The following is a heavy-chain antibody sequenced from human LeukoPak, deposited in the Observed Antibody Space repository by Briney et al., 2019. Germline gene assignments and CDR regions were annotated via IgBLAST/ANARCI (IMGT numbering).Heavy chain of an antibody. CDR2: IYYSGGT. D-gene: IGHD3-9*01. CDR3: ARDVGRGYDILTGYDGRAFDI. Sequence: KPSETLSLTCTVSGGSISSYYWSWIRQPPGKGLEWIGYIYYSGGTYYNPSLKSRAAISVDTSKNQFSLKLSSVTAADTAVYYCARDVGRGYDILTGYDGRAFDIWGQGTMVTFSS. J-gene: IGHJ3*02. V-gene: IGHV4-59*06. CDR1: GGSISSYY.